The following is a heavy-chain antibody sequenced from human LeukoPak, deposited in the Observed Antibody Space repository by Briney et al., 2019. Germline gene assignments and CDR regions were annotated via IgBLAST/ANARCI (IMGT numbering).Heavy chain of an antibody. CDR1: GFTFRSYW. D-gene: IGHD5-12*01. CDR2: IKQAGSEK. CDR3: AGGHIVATISDAFDI. Sequence: GGSLRLSCAASGFTFRSYWMTWVRQAPGKGLEWVANIKQAGSEKHYVDSVKGRFTISRDNAKNSLYLQMNSLRAGDTAVYYCAGGHIVATISDAFDIWGQGTMVTVSS. J-gene: IGHJ3*02. V-gene: IGHV3-7*04.